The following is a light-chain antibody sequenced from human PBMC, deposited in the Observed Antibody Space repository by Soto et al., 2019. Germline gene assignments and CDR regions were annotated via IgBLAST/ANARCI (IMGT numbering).Light chain of an antibody. Sequence: QSVLTQPPSVSGAPGQRVTISCTGSSSNIGAGYDVHWYQQLPGTAPKLLIYGNSNRPSGVPDRFSGSKSGTSASLAITGLRAEDEADDYCQSYDSSRSGYVVFGGGTKLTVL. J-gene: IGLJ2*01. CDR3: QSYDSSRSGYVV. CDR1: SSNIGAGYD. V-gene: IGLV1-40*01. CDR2: GNS.